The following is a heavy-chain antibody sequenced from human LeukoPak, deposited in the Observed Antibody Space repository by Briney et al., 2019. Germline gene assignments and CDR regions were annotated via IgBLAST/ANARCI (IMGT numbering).Heavy chain of an antibody. Sequence: GGSLRLSCAASGFTFSSYAMSWVRQTPGKGLEWVSYISNRNVVYYADSVKGRFTISRDYTKNSLYLEINSLRAEDTAVYYCARSIEGNGLDVWGQGTTVTVSS. J-gene: IGHJ6*02. CDR2: ISNRNVV. D-gene: IGHD6-6*01. CDR1: GFTFSSYA. V-gene: IGHV3-48*04. CDR3: ARSIEGNGLDV.